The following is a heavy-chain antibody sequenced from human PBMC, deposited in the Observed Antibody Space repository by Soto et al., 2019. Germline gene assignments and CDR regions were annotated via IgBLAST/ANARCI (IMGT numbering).Heavy chain of an antibody. CDR1: GGSFSGNY. Sequence: QVQLQQWGAGLLKPSETLSLTCAVYGGSFSGNYWSWIRQPPGKGLEWIGEINHSGGTNYNPSLKSRVTISVDTSKNQFSLKLSSVTAADTAVYYCARGGTYNWNDAVYWFDPWGQGTLVTVSS. D-gene: IGHD1-1*01. CDR2: INHSGGT. J-gene: IGHJ5*02. CDR3: ARGGTYNWNDAVYWFDP. V-gene: IGHV4-34*01.